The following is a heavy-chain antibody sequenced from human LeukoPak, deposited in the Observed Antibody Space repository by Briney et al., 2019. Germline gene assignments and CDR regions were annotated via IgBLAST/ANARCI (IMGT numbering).Heavy chain of an antibody. V-gene: IGHV4-4*07. CDR3: ARGPNSSSWYRRTNWFDP. Sequence: SETLSLTCTVSGGSISSYYWSWIRQPAGKGLEWIGRIYTSGSTNYNPSLKSRVTMSVDTSKNQFSLKLSSVTAADTAVYYCARGPNSSSWYRRTNWFDPWGQGTLVTVSS. CDR1: GGSISSYY. CDR2: IYTSGST. D-gene: IGHD6-13*01. J-gene: IGHJ5*02.